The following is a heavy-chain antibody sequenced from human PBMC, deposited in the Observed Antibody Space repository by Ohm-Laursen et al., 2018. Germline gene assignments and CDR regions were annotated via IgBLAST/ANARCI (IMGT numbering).Heavy chain of an antibody. CDR3: TRATVNYDFWSGYLYYYYYGMDV. V-gene: IGHV3-49*04. Sequence: SLRLSCAASGFTFSNAWMSWVRQAPGKGLEWVGFIRSKAYGGTTEYAASVKGRFTISRDDSKSIAYLQMNSLKTEDTAVYYCTRATVNYDFWSGYLYYYYYGMDVWGQGTTVTVSS. CDR1: GFTFSNAW. J-gene: IGHJ6*02. CDR2: IRSKAYGGTT. D-gene: IGHD3-3*01.